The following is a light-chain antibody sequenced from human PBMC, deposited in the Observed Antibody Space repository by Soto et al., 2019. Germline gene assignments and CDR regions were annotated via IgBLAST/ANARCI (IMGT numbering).Light chain of an antibody. CDR2: WPS. J-gene: IGKJ3*01. CDR1: QSVLSSSDNKNY. CDR3: HHYQSTPYS. Sequence: DIVMTQSPDSLAASLGDRATINCKSSQSVLSSSDNKNYFSWYQQKPGQPPKLLIYWPSTLASGVPHRFSGGESGKDFTFSISSLQADDVAIYDCHHYQSTPYSFGPGTRVDGK. V-gene: IGKV4-1*01.